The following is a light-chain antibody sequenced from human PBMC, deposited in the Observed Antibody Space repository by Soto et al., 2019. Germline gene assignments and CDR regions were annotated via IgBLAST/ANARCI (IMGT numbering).Light chain of an antibody. CDR3: QQYNNWPLP. V-gene: IGKV3-15*01. CDR2: ETS. J-gene: IGKJ4*01. CDR1: QSVSSN. Sequence: EIVMTQSPATLSVSPGERATLSCRASQSVSSNLAWYQQKPGQAPRLLIYETSTRATGVPARFSGSGSGTEFTLTISSLQSEDFAFYYCQQYNNWPLPFGGGTKVEIK.